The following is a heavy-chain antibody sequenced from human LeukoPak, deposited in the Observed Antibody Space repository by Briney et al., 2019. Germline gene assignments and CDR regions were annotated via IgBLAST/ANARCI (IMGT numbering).Heavy chain of an antibody. CDR1: GYTFTGYY. D-gene: IGHD6-13*01. J-gene: IGHJ5*02. CDR3: ARSYPYLASSWSRYKWFDP. V-gene: IGHV1-2*04. Sequence: GASVKVSCKASGYTFTGYYMHWVRQAPGQGLEWMGWINPNSGGTNYAQKFQGWVTMTRDTSISTAYMELSRLRSDDTAVYYCARSYPYLASSWSRYKWFDPWGQGTLVTVSS. CDR2: INPNSGGT.